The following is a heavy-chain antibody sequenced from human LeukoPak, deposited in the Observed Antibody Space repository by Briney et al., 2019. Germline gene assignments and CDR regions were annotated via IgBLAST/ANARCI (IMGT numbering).Heavy chain of an antibody. J-gene: IGHJ4*02. CDR2: INHSGST. Sequence: SETLSLTCTVSGGSISSSSYYWGWLRQPPGKGLEWIGEINHSGSTNYNPSLKSRVTISVDTSKNQFSLKLSSVTAADTAVYYCARRGSANWNYPFDYWGQGTLVTVSS. CDR1: GGSISSSSYY. V-gene: IGHV4-39*07. D-gene: IGHD1-7*01. CDR3: ARRGSANWNYPFDY.